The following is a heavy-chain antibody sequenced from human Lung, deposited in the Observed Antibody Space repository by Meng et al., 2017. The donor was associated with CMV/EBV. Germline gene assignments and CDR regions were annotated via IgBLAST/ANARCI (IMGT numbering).Heavy chain of an antibody. J-gene: IGHJ4*02. CDR1: GFMFSSYS. CDR3: ARADYASYGFWSDFPAF. CDR2: TSYVGSKK. D-gene: IGHD3-3*01. Sequence: GESXKISCVASGFMFSSYSLHWVRQAPGKGLEWVAVTSYVGSKKEYANSVKGRFTVSRDNSKNTLYLQMNTLRGDDTAVYYCARADYASYGFWSDFPAFWGQGXRVTVSS. V-gene: IGHV3-30*04.